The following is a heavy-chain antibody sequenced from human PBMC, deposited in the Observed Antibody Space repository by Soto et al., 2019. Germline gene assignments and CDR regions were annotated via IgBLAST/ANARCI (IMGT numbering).Heavy chain of an antibody. CDR3: ARDFAYFDS. V-gene: IGHV4-61*01. CDR2: VYRTGGT. Sequence: SSETLSLTCTVSGGSFKSGSYSWSWIRQPPGKGLEWIGYVYRTGGTSYNPSLKSRVSISMDTSKNQFSLNLDSVTAADTAVYFCARDFAYFDSWGQGTLVTVSS. D-gene: IGHD3-3*01. J-gene: IGHJ4*02. CDR1: GGSFKSGSYS.